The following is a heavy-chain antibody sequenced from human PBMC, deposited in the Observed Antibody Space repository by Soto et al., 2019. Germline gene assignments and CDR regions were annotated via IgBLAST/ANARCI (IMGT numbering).Heavy chain of an antibody. D-gene: IGHD3-10*01. V-gene: IGHV4-4*02. CDR3: ATGSLYYYGSGGMWDS. J-gene: IGHJ4*02. Sequence: QVRLQESGPGLVKPSGTLSLTCLVSGGSMSSPNWWSWVRQAPGKGLEWIAEMHHSGATNYNPSLKSRVIISIDKSKNQFSLNRSSVTAADTAVDYCATGSLYYYGSGGMWDSWGRGSLVTVSS. CDR1: GGSMSSPNW. CDR2: MHHSGAT.